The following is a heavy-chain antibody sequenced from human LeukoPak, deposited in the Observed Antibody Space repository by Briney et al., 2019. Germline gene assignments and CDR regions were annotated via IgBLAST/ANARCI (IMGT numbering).Heavy chain of an antibody. V-gene: IGHV3-7*01. CDR2: IKGDGSEK. CDR3: ASPAKYSDTWYFDY. J-gene: IGHJ4*02. Sequence: GGSLRLSCAASGFTFSSYSMSWVRQAPGKGLEWVANIKGDGSEKYYVDSVKGRFTISRDNAKNSLYLQMNSLRAEDTAVYYCASPAKYSDTWYFDYWGQGTLVTVSS. D-gene: IGHD6-6*01. CDR1: GFTFSSYS.